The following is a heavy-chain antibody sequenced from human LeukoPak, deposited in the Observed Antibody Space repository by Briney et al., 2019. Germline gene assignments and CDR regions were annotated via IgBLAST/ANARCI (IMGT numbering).Heavy chain of an antibody. Sequence: GGSLRLSCAASGLIFNDAWMTWVRQAPGRGLEWVGRIKSKTDGASIDYAAPVKGRFTISRDDSKDTLYLQMDGLKADDTAGYYCSTRILPERNDSWAKGPLVTVSS. CDR3: STRILPERNDS. V-gene: IGHV3-15*07. CDR1: GLIFNDAW. CDR2: IKSKTDGASI. J-gene: IGHJ4*02. D-gene: IGHD2-15*01.